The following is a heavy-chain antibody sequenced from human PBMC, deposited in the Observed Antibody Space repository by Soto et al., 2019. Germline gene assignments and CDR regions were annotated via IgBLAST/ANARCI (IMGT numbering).Heavy chain of an antibody. D-gene: IGHD6-13*01. CDR1: GFSFTTYP. V-gene: IGHV3-64D*06. CDR2: ISSNGGST. CDR3: CVAGQVVDN. J-gene: IGHJ4*02. Sequence: VSLGLSCSASGFSFTTYPMYWVRQAPGKGLEFVSTISSNGGSTYYADSVKGRFTISRDNSRNTLYLQMSSLRAEDTAVYFCCVAGQVVDNWSQGTWVTVSS.